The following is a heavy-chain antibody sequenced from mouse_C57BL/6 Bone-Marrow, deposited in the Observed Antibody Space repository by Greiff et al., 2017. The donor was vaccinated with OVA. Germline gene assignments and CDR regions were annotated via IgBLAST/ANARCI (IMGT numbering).Heavy chain of an antibody. CDR3: ASGTAWFAY. CDR1: GFTFSDYG. V-gene: IGHV5-17*01. Sequence: EVNVVESGGGLVKPGGSLKLSCAASGFTFSDYGMHWVRQAPEKGLEWVGYISRGSRNIYYADTVKGRFTISRDNAKNTLFLQMTSLRSEDTAMYYCASGTAWFAYWGQGTLVTVSA. J-gene: IGHJ3*01. D-gene: IGHD4-1*01. CDR2: ISRGSRNI.